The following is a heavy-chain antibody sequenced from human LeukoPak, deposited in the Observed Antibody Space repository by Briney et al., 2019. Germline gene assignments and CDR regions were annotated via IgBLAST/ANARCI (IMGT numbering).Heavy chain of an antibody. CDR3: ARASGYYYYYYMDV. J-gene: IGHJ6*03. CDR2: ISSSGSTI. D-gene: IGHD3-10*01. Sequence: GGSLRLSCAASGFTFSSYEMNWVRQAPGKGLEWVSYISSSGSTIYYADSVKGRFTTSRDNSKNTLYLQMNSLRAEDTAVYYCARASGYYYYYYMDVWGKGTTVTVSS. CDR1: GFTFSSYE. V-gene: IGHV3-48*03.